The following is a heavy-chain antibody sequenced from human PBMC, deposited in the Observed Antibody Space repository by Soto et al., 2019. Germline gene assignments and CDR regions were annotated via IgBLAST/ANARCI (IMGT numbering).Heavy chain of an antibody. D-gene: IGHD2-8*01. CDR3: ARNYRFCTNGLCSTLVY. V-gene: IGHV3-7*01. Sequence: PGGSLRLSCAASGFTFSSYWMSWVLQAPGKGLAWVANIKQDGSEKYYVDSVKGRFTISRDNAKNSLYLQMNSLRDEDTAVYYYARNYRFCTNGLCSTLVYWCQGTLLTVS. CDR1: GFTFSSYW. J-gene: IGHJ4*02. CDR2: IKQDGSEK.